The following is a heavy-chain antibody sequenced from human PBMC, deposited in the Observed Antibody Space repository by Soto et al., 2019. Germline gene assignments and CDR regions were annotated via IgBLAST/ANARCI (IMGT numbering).Heavy chain of an antibody. CDR2: ISYDGSNK. D-gene: IGHD2-2*01. CDR3: ARESCSSTSCYWYFDL. Sequence: PGGSLRLSCAASGFTFSSYAMHWVRQAPGKGLEWVAVISYDGSNKYYADSVKGRFTISRDNSKNTLYLQMNSLRAEDTAVYYCARESCSSTSCYWYFDLWGRGTLVTVSS. CDR1: GFTFSSYA. J-gene: IGHJ2*01. V-gene: IGHV3-30-3*01.